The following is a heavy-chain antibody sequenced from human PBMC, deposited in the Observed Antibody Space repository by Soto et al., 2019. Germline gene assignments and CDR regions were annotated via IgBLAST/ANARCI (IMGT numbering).Heavy chain of an antibody. V-gene: IGHV3-23*01. CDR1: GFTFSDYA. D-gene: IGHD1-26*01. Sequence: GGSLRLSCAASGFTFSDYAMNWVRQAPGKGLEWVSGITGSSGRTFYADSVKGRFTISRDNSKNTVYLQMNSVRADDTAVYYCAKEYTSTSRGSFDYWGQGALVTVSS. CDR3: AKEYTSTSRGSFDY. J-gene: IGHJ4*02. CDR2: ITGSSGRT.